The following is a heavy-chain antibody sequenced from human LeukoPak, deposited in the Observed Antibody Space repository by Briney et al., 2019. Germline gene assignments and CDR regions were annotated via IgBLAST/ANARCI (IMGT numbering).Heavy chain of an antibody. D-gene: IGHD3-16*02. CDR3: ASENDYVWGSYRPYYFDY. CDR2: IYYSGST. V-gene: IGHV4-39*07. J-gene: IGHJ4*02. Sequence: SETLSLTCTVSGGSIGSSSYYWGWIRQPPGKGLEWIGSIYYSGSTYYNPSLKSRVTISVDTSKNQFSLKLSSVTAADTAVYYCASENDYVWGSYRPYYFDYWGQGTLVTVSS. CDR1: GGSIGSSSYY.